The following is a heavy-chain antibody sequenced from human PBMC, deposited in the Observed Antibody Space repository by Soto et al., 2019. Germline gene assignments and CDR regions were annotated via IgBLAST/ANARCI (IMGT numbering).Heavy chain of an antibody. D-gene: IGHD2-8*02. CDR1: GGSISGSY. CDR2: VYYTGST. Sequence: SETLSLTCSVSGGSISGSYWSWIRQSPGKGLEWLGYVYYTGSTNYSPSLRSRVSISVDTSKNEFSLRLSSVTAADTAVYFCARSVTVPGAHIDYWGQGTQVTVSS. J-gene: IGHJ4*02. CDR3: ARSVTVPGAHIDY. V-gene: IGHV4-59*01.